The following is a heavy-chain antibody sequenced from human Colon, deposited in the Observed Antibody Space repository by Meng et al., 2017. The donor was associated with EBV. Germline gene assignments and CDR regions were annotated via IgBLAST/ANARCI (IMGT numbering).Heavy chain of an antibody. D-gene: IGHD2-21*02. CDR2: IYHSGST. V-gene: IGHV4-4*02. CDR1: GGSLSSRNW. J-gene: IGHJ4*02. Sequence: QGPLQEAGPGLGKPSGTLSLTCAVSGGSLSSRNWWSWVRQPPGKGLEWIGEIYHSGSTNYNPSLKSRVTISVDESKNQFSLRLSSVTAADTAVYYCARVGAYCGGDCYHPRWGQGTLVTVSS. CDR3: ARVGAYCGGDCYHPR.